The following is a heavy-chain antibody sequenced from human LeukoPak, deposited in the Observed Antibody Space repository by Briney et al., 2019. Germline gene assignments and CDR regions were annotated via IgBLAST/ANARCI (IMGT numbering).Heavy chain of an antibody. V-gene: IGHV1-8*01. CDR1: GYNLTSYE. D-gene: IGHD5-18*01. CDR3: ARGRFLGIQLWLPDN. CDR2: MNPNSGNT. J-gene: IGHJ4*02. Sequence: AAVEVSCKASGYNLTSYEINWVRQATGQGLEWMGWMNPNSGNTGYAQKFQGRVTMTRNTSISTAYMELSSLRSEDTAVYYCARGRFLGIQLWLPDNWGQGTLVTVSS.